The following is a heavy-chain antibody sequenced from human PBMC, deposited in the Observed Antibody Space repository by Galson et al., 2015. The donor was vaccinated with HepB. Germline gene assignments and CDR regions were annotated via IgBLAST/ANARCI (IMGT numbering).Heavy chain of an antibody. Sequence: SLRLSCAASGFTFSSYSMNWVRQAPGKGLEWVSSISSSSSYIYYADSVKGRFTISRDNAKNSLYLQMNSLRAEDTAVYYCARELRSPFGGMDVWGQGTTVTVSS. D-gene: IGHD3-3*01. CDR2: ISSSSSYI. J-gene: IGHJ6*02. CDR3: ARELRSPFGGMDV. V-gene: IGHV3-21*01. CDR1: GFTFSSYS.